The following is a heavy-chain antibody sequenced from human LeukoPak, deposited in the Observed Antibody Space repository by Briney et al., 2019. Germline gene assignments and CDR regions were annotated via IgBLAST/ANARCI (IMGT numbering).Heavy chain of an antibody. Sequence: ASVKVSCKTSGYTFSTYAIQWVRQAPGQRLEWMGWINGGDGNTKFSQKFQGRVTITRDTSASSSYMELSSPRSEGTAVYYCARSYIVVVPAVYFDYWGQGTLVTVSS. J-gene: IGHJ4*02. D-gene: IGHD2-2*01. V-gene: IGHV1-3*01. CDR1: GYTFSTYA. CDR3: ARSYIVVVPAVYFDY. CDR2: INGGDGNT.